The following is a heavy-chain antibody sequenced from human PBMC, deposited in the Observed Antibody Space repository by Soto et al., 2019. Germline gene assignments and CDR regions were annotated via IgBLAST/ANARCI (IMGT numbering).Heavy chain of an antibody. CDR3: XXXXXSVGATRGYYFDY. CDR2: ISGSGGST. D-gene: IGHD1-26*01. J-gene: IGHJ4*02. CDR1: GFTFSSYA. Sequence: EVQLLESGGGLVQPGGSLRLSCAASGFTFSSYAMSWVRQAPGKGLEWVSAISGSGGSTYYADSVKGRFTISRDNSKNTLYLQMNSLRAEDTAVYYXXXXXXSVGATRGYYFDYWGQGTLVTVSS. V-gene: IGHV3-23*01.